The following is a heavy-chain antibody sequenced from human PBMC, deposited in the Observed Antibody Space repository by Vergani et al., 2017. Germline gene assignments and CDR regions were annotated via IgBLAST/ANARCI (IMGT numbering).Heavy chain of an antibody. Sequence: QVQLVESGGGVVQPGGSLRLSCGASGFTLSNYGMHWVRQAPGKGLEWVTFIRYDGSNTYYADSVKGRFTITGDNSKNTLFLQMNSLRPEDTAVYYCGRDTVTGSRYFDYWGQGTLVTVSS. V-gene: IGHV3-30*02. CDR3: GRDTVTGSRYFDY. CDR2: IRYDGSNT. D-gene: IGHD6-19*01. J-gene: IGHJ4*02. CDR1: GFTLSNYG.